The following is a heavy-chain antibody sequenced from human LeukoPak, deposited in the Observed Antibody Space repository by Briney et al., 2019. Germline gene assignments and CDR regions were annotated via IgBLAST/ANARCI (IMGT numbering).Heavy chain of an antibody. J-gene: IGHJ4*02. Sequence: PGGSLRLSCAASGFTFSSYGMHWVRRAPGKGLEWVAVISYDGSNKYYADSVKGRFTISRDNSKNTLYLQMNSLRAEDTAVYYCAKDIVATPAYYFDYWGQGTLVTVSS. V-gene: IGHV3-30*18. CDR1: GFTFSSYG. CDR3: AKDIVATPAYYFDY. D-gene: IGHD5-12*01. CDR2: ISYDGSNK.